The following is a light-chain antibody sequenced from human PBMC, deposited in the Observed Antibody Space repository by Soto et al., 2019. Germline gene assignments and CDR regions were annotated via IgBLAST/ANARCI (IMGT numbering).Light chain of an antibody. J-gene: IGLJ3*02. Sequence: QSALTQPASVSGSPGQSITISCTGTSSDVGGYNYVSWYQQHPGKAPKLMILDVSSRPSGVSNRFSGSKSGNTASLTISGLQAEDEAHQFCSSYTSSSTYWVFGGGTKLTVL. CDR3: SSYTSSSTYWV. CDR1: SSDVGGYNY. V-gene: IGLV2-14*01. CDR2: DVS.